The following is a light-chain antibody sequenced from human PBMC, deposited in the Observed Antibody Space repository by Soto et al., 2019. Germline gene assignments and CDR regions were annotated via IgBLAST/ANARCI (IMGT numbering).Light chain of an antibody. J-gene: IGLJ1*01. V-gene: IGLV2-14*01. CDR3: SSYTRSSFYV. CDR2: DVS. CDR1: TSDVGGYNY. Sequence: QSALTQPASVSGSLGQWFPFSCPGPTSDVGGYNYVSWYQQHPGKAPKLMIYDVSNRPSGVSNRFSGSKSGNTASLTISGLQAEDEADYYCSSYTRSSFYVFGTGTKLTVL.